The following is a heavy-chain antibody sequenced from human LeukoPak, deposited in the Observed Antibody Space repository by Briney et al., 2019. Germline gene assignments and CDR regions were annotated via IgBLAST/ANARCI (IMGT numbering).Heavy chain of an antibody. CDR2: IIPIFGTA. Sequence: ASVKVSCKASGYTFTGYYMHWVRQAPGQGLEWMGGIIPIFGTANYAQKFQGRVTITADESTSTAYMELSSLRSEDTAVYYCARGAHYYDSSGFQYFQHWGQGTLVTVSS. CDR3: ARGAHYYDSSGFQYFQH. V-gene: IGHV1-69*13. CDR1: GYTFTGYY. J-gene: IGHJ1*01. D-gene: IGHD3-22*01.